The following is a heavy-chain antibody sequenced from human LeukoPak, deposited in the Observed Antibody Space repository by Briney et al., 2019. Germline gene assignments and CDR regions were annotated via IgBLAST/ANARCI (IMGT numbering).Heavy chain of an antibody. D-gene: IGHD3-10*01. V-gene: IGHV3-66*01. CDR1: GFTVGTNY. J-gene: IGHJ4*02. Sequence: PGGSLRLSCAASGFTVGTNYMSWVRQAPGKGLEWVSVIYSGDTTFYADSVRGKFTISRDNSKNTLYLQMNSLRAEDTAVYYCASILRSSSGYYFDYWGQGTLVTVSS. CDR2: IYSGDTT. CDR3: ASILRSSSGYYFDY.